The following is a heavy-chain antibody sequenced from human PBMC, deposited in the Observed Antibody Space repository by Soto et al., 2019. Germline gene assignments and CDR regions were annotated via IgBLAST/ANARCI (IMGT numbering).Heavy chain of an antibody. CDR1: GGSFSGYY. Sequence: SETLSLTCAVYGGSFSGYYWSWIRQPPGKGLEWIGEINHSGSTNYNPSLKSRVTISVDTSKNQFSLKLSSVTAADTAVYYCARRTGDGYYYCYYMDVWGKGTTVTVSS. V-gene: IGHV4-34*01. J-gene: IGHJ6*03. CDR3: ARRTGDGYYYCYYMDV. D-gene: IGHD7-27*01. CDR2: INHSGST.